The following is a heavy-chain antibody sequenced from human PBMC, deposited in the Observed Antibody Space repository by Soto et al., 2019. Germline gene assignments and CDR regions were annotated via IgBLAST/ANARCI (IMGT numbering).Heavy chain of an antibody. Sequence: SETLSLTCSVYGDSINSDSVYWSWIRQSPGKGLEYIGYITYNGRTFYNPSLKSRVTMSVDTPKNQFSLEVRSVTAADTAGYYCARESQVGPSSGRLDPWGQGTLVTVSS. CDR3: ARESQVGPSSGRLDP. J-gene: IGHJ5*02. V-gene: IGHV4-31*03. CDR1: GDSINSDSVY. D-gene: IGHD5-12*01. CDR2: ITYNGRT.